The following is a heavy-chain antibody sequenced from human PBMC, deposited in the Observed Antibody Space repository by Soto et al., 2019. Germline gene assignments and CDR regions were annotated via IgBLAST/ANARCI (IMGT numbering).Heavy chain of an antibody. CDR3: ARGNYYGSGSYYKRAHYYYMDV. D-gene: IGHD3-10*01. V-gene: IGHV3-20*01. Sequence: GGSLRLSCAASGFTFDDYGMSWVRQAPGKGLEWVSGINWNGGSTGYADSVKGRFTISRDNAKNSLYLQMNSLRAEDTALYHCARGNYYGSGSYYKRAHYYYMDVWGKGTTVTVSS. CDR2: INWNGGST. CDR1: GFTFDDYG. J-gene: IGHJ6*03.